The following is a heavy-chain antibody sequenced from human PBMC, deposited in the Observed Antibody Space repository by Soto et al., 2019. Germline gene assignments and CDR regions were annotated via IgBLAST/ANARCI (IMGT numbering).Heavy chain of an antibody. J-gene: IGHJ4*02. Sequence: QLQLQESGPGLVKPSETLSLTCTVSGGSISSNGYYWGWIRQPPGKGLEWIGSVYYSGSANYNPSLKGRLTMSVDTSKNQFSLKLISVTAADTAVYYCARRPKRGSYSWCFDYWGQGTLVTVSS. V-gene: IGHV4-39*01. CDR3: ARRPKRGSYSWCFDY. CDR1: GGSISSNGYY. D-gene: IGHD1-26*01. CDR2: VYYSGSA.